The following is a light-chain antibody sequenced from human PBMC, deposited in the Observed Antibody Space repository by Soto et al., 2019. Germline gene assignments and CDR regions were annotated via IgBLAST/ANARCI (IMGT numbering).Light chain of an antibody. CDR3: KSYAGSNTYV. J-gene: IGLJ1*01. Sequence: QLVLTQPPSASGSPGQLVTISCTGTKNDIGVYDFVSWYQHHPGKAPRLIIYEVVQRPSGVPDRFSGSKSGNTASLTVSGLQAADEGDYFCKSYAGSNTYVFGSGTKVTVL. V-gene: IGLV2-8*01. CDR1: KNDIGVYDF. CDR2: EVV.